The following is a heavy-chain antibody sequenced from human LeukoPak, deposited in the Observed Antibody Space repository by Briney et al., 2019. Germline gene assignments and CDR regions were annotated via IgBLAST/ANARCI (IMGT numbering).Heavy chain of an antibody. CDR2: ISAYSGDT. CDR3: ARAPILANDY. J-gene: IGHJ4*02. CDR1: GYTFTSYG. V-gene: IGHV1-18*01. Sequence: ASVKVSCKASGYTFTSYGISWVRQAPGQGLEWMGWISAYSGDTNYAQKFQGRATMTTDTSTSTAYMELRSLRSDDTAVYYCARAPILANDYWGQGTLVTVSS. D-gene: IGHD2-8*02.